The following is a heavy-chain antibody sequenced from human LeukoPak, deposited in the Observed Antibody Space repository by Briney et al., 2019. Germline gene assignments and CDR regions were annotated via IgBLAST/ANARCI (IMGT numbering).Heavy chain of an antibody. Sequence: GASVKVSCKASGYTFTGYYMHWVRQAPGQGLEWMGWINPNSGGTNYAQKFQGRVTMTRDTSISTAYMELSRLRSDDTAVYYCARVPPTVTKRNDAFDIWGQGTMVTVSS. CDR3: ARVPPTVTKRNDAFDI. CDR1: GYTFTGYY. V-gene: IGHV1-2*02. D-gene: IGHD4-17*01. CDR2: INPNSGGT. J-gene: IGHJ3*02.